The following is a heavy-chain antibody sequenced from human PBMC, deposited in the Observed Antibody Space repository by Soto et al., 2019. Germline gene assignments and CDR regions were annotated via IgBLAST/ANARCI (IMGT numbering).Heavy chain of an antibody. CDR2: INAGNGNT. V-gene: IGHV1-3*01. Sequence: ASVKVSCKASGYTFTSYAMHWVRQAPGQRLEWMGWINAGNGNTKYSQKFQGRVTITRDTSASTAYMELSSLRSEDTAVYHCARSSVAVAGTGGYWGQGTLVTVSS. J-gene: IGHJ4*02. D-gene: IGHD6-19*01. CDR1: GYTFTSYA. CDR3: ARSSVAVAGTGGY.